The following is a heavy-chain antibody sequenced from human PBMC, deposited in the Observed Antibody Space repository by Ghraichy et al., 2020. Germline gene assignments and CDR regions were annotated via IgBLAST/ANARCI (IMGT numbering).Heavy chain of an antibody. Sequence: GESLNISCAASGFTLSSYEMNWVRQAPGKGLEWVSYITTSGTTIYYADSVKGRFTMSRDNAANSLYLQMNSLRAEDTAIYYCARERCSATSCSYFDYWGQGTLVTVSS. J-gene: IGHJ4*02. V-gene: IGHV3-48*03. CDR3: ARERCSATSCSYFDY. CDR2: ITTSGTTI. D-gene: IGHD2-2*01. CDR1: GFTLSSYE.